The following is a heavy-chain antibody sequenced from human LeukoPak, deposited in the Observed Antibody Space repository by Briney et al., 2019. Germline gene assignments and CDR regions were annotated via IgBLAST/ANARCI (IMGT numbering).Heavy chain of an antibody. Sequence: GGSLRLSCAASGFTSSSYAMNWVRRAPGKGLEWVSSISGSSNYIYYADSVKGRFTISRDNAKNSLFLQMDSLTAEDTAVYYCARVQPYNWFDPWGQGTLVTVSS. CDR1: GFTSSSYA. D-gene: IGHD1-14*01. V-gene: IGHV3-21*01. CDR3: ARVQPYNWFDP. J-gene: IGHJ5*02. CDR2: ISGSSNYI.